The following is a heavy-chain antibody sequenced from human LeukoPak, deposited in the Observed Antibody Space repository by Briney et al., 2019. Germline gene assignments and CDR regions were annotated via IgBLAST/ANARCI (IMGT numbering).Heavy chain of an antibody. J-gene: IGHJ3*02. CDR1: GYSFTSYW. CDR2: IYPGDPHT. V-gene: IGHV5-51*01. D-gene: IGHD6-19*01. CDR3: ARMCFSSGWYSGALYI. Sequence: GVPLKISSKGSGYSFTSYWIGWARPMPGKGLEWMGIIYPGDPHTRYTPSFQGQVTISADESISTAYLQWSSLKASDTAMYYCARMCFSSGWYSGALYIWGPGAMVTVSS.